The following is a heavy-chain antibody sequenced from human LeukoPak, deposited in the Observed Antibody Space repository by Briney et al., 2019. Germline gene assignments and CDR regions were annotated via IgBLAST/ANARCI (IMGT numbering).Heavy chain of an antibody. Sequence: PGRSLRLSCAASGFTFSSCAMHWVRQAPGKGLEWVSVISYDGINKFYAQSVKGRCTISRDNSKNTLYLQMNSLRPEDTAVYFCARGPSAYTSEFDYWGQGTLVTVSS. V-gene: IGHV3-30-3*01. J-gene: IGHJ4*02. D-gene: IGHD2-21*01. CDR2: ISYDGINK. CDR3: ARGPSAYTSEFDY. CDR1: GFTFSSCA.